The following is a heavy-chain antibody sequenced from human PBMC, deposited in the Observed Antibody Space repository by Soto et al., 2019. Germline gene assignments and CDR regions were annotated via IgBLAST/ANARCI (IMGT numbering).Heavy chain of an antibody. CDR2: SIGRGDST. CDR1: GFTFRSYA. D-gene: IGHD6-19*01. CDR3: AKDRAYRPVAGTDS. Sequence: EVQLLESGGGLVQPGASLRLSCAVSGFTFRSYAMSWVRQAPGGGLEWVSTSIGRGDSTYYADSVKGRFTISRDSSKNMLYLQMNSLRADDTAVYYCAKDRAYRPVAGTDSWGQGVLVTVSS. J-gene: IGHJ4*02. V-gene: IGHV3-23*01.